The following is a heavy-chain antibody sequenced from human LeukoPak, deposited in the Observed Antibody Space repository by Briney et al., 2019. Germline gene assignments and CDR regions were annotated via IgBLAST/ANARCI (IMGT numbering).Heavy chain of an antibody. CDR1: GGSFSGYY. Sequence: PSETLSLTCAVYGGSFSGYYWSWIRQPPGKGLEWIGEINHSGSTNYNPSLKSRVTISVDTSKNQFSLKLSSVTAADTAVYYCARGPGGGDYWRTSGTYFDYWGQGTQVTVSS. J-gene: IGHJ4*02. CDR2: INHSGST. CDR3: ARGPGGGDYWRTSGTYFDY. D-gene: IGHD4-17*01. V-gene: IGHV4-34*01.